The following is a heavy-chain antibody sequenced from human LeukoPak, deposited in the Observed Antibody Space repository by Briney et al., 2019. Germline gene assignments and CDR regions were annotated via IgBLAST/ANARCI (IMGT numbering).Heavy chain of an antibody. D-gene: IGHD4-17*01. J-gene: IGHJ4*02. CDR1: GFIFSNAW. CDR2: IKSKTDGGTT. V-gene: IGHV3-15*07. CDR3: ITEGDYGDLDY. Sequence: GGSLRLSCAAAGFIFSNAWMNWVRQAPGKGLEWVGRIKSKTDGGTTDYAAPVKGRFTISRNDSKNTLYLQMNSLKTEDTAVYYCITEGDYGDLDYWGQGTLVTVSS.